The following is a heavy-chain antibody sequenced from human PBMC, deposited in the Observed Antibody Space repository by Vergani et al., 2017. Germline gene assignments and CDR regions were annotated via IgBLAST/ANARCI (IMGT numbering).Heavy chain of an antibody. Sequence: EVQLVESGGGLVKPGGSLRLSCAASGFTFSSYSMNWVRQAPGKGLEWVSSISSSSSYIYYADSVKGRFTISRDNAKNSLYLQMNSLRAEDTAVYYCARVGEATHPFAFDIWGQGTMVTVSS. CDR3: ARVGEATHPFAFDI. V-gene: IGHV3-21*04. CDR2: ISSSSSYI. J-gene: IGHJ3*02. D-gene: IGHD5-12*01. CDR1: GFTFSSYS.